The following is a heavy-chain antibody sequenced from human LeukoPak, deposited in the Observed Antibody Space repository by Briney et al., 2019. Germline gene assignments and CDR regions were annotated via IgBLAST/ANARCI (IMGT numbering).Heavy chain of an antibody. CDR2: INGDGTTT. CDR3: TRSYYGSGTYSQSDY. CDR1: GFTFSNYG. J-gene: IGHJ4*02. D-gene: IGHD3-10*01. V-gene: IGHV3-74*01. Sequence: GGSLRLSCAASGFTFSNYGMNWVRQAPGKGLVWVSRINGDGTTTTYADSVKGRFTTSRDNAKNTLYLQMNSLRAEDTAVYYCTRSYYGSGTYSQSDYWGQGTLVTVSS.